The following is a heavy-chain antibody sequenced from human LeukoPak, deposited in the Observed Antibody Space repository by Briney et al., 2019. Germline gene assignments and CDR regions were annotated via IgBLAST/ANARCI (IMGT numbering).Heavy chain of an antibody. V-gene: IGHV3-33*05. CDR2: ILYEDK. CDR3: AKGSGGDYCGGDCYPPGLEAFDI. CDR1: GFTFSSFG. J-gene: IGHJ3*02. D-gene: IGHD2-21*02. Sequence: GRSLRLSCAASGFTFSSFGMHWVRQAPGRGLEWVALILYEDKYYADSVKGRFTISRDNSKNTLYLQMDSLRAEDTAVYYCAKGSGGDYCGGDCYPPGLEAFDIWGQGTMVTVSS.